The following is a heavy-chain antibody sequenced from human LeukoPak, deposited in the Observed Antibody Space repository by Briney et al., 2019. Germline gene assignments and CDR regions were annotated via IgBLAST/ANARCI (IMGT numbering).Heavy chain of an antibody. J-gene: IGHJ4*02. CDR2: IRSKANSYAT. CDR3: TRGEEQWLVDY. Sequence: GGSLRLSCAASGFTFSGSAMHWVRQASGKGLEWVGRIRSKANSYATAYAASVKGRFTISRDDPKNTAYLQMNSLKTEDTAVYYCTRGEEQWLVDYWGQGTLVTVSS. CDR1: GFTFSGSA. D-gene: IGHD6-19*01. V-gene: IGHV3-73*01.